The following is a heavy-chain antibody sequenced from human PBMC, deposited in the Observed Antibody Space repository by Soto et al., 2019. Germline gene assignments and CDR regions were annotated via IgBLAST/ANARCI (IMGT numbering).Heavy chain of an antibody. V-gene: IGHV4-34*01. Sequence: SETLSLTCAVYGGSVSTYYWSWIRQPPGKGLEWIGEINHSGSTDYNPSLKSRVTISVDTSKYQFSLKLTSVTAADTAMYYCAGGDHDTVWASYRTTPLDYWVQAALVTRS. CDR3: AGGDHDTVWASYRTTPLDY. CDR1: GGSVSTYY. CDR2: INHSGST. J-gene: IGHJ4*02. D-gene: IGHD3-16*02.